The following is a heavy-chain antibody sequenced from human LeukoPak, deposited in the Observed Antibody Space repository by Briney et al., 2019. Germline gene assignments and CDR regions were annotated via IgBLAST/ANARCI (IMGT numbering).Heavy chain of an antibody. Sequence: ASVKVSCKASGYTFTGYYMHWVRQAPGQGLEWMGWINPNSGGTNYAQKFQGRVTMTRDTSISTAYMELSRLRSDDTAVYYCARWRYSSSFNYDYWGQGTLVTVSS. D-gene: IGHD6-6*01. CDR1: GYTFTGYY. CDR3: ARWRYSSSFNYDY. V-gene: IGHV1-2*02. CDR2: INPNSGGT. J-gene: IGHJ4*02.